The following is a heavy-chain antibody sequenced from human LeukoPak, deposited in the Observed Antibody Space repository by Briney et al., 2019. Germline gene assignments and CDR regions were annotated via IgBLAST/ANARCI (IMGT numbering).Heavy chain of an antibody. D-gene: IGHD6-19*01. V-gene: IGHV3-7*01. CDR3: ARGDSSGWQGDFDY. J-gene: IGHJ4*02. CDR1: GFTFSSYR. Sequence: QPGGSLRLSCAASGFTFSSYRMSWVRQAPGKGLEWVANIKQDGSEKYYVDSVKGRFTISRDNAKNSLYLQMHSLRAEDTAVYYCARGDSSGWQGDFDYWGQGTLVTVSS. CDR2: IKQDGSEK.